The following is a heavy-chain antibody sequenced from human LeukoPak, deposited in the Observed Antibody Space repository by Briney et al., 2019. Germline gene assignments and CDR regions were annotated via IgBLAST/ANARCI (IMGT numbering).Heavy chain of an antibody. CDR2: INPSGGST. CDR1: GYTFTSYY. CDR3: ARGVYAILGGLAAAGTIGY. V-gene: IGHV1-46*01. Sequence: GASVKVSCKASGYTFTSYYMHWVRQAPGQGLEWMGIINPSGGSTSYAQKFQGRVTMTRDMSTSTVYMELSSLRSEDTAVYYCARGVYAILGGLAAAGTIGYWGQGTLVTVSS. D-gene: IGHD6-13*01. J-gene: IGHJ4*02.